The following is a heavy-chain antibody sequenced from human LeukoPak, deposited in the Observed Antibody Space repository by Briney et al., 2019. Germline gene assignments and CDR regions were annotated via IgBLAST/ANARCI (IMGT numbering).Heavy chain of an antibody. CDR3: AREEVGATSSGAFDI. V-gene: IGHV1-69*01. CDR1: GGTFSSYA. D-gene: IGHD1-26*01. Sequence: GASVKVSCKASGGTFSSYAISWVRQAPGQGLEWMGGIIPIFGTANYAQKFQGKVTITADESTSTAYMELSSLRSEDTAVYYCAREEVGATSSGAFDIWGQGTMVTVSS. J-gene: IGHJ3*02. CDR2: IIPIFGTA.